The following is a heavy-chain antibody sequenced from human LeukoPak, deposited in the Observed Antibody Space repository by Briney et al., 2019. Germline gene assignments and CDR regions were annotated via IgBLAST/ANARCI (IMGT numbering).Heavy chain of an antibody. V-gene: IGHV4-39*01. CDR3: ARRRYYDGSGYLE. J-gene: IGHJ1*01. Sequence: SETLSLTCSVSGDSVSRSDSYWDWIRQPPGKGLEWIGTIYYSGRTYYSPSLKSRVTMSVDPSNNQFSLNLRSVTAADTAVYYCARRRYYDGSGYLERGQGTLLSVSS. CDR1: GDSVSRSDSY. CDR2: IYYSGRT. D-gene: IGHD3-22*01.